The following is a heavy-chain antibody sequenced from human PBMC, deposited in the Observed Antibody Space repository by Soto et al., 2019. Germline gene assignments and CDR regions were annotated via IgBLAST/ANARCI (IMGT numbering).Heavy chain of an antibody. CDR1: GYTFTSYD. CDR2: MNPNSGNT. CDR3: AREASSSDGLDP. Sequence: ASVEVSCKASGYTFTSYDINWVRQATGQGLEWMGWMNPNSGNTGYAQKFQGRVTMTRNTSISTAYMELSSLRSEDTAVYYCAREASSSDGLDPWGQGTLVTVSS. V-gene: IGHV1-8*01. D-gene: IGHD6-6*01. J-gene: IGHJ5*02.